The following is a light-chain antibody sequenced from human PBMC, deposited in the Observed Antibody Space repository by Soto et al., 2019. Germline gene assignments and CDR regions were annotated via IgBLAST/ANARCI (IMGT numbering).Light chain of an antibody. V-gene: IGLV2-23*01. CDR2: EGS. J-gene: IGLJ2*01. CDR1: SSDVGNYNL. CDR3: FSFALRSTLI. Sequence: QSALTQPASVSGSPGQSITISCTGTSSDVGNYNLVSWYQQYPGKAPKLMIYEGSKRPAGVSNRFSGSKSGNTASLTISGLQAEDEADYYCFSFALRSTLIFGGGTNVTVL.